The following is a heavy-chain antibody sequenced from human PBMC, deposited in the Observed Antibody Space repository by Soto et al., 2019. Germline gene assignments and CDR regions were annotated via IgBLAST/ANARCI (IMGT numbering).Heavy chain of an antibody. CDR3: ARDPRLPRYSIRGGGLDP. V-gene: IGHV1-18*01. Sequence: QVQLVQSGTEVKKPGASVKVSCKASGYTFTTYGISWVRQAPGQGLEGMGWISADDGETSYAQKFQDRVTMTTDTTPRTAYMELRTPKSDDTAVYYCARDPRLPRYSIRGGGLDPWGQGTLVTVSS. CDR2: ISADDGET. CDR1: GYTFTTYG. D-gene: IGHD6-13*01. J-gene: IGHJ5*02.